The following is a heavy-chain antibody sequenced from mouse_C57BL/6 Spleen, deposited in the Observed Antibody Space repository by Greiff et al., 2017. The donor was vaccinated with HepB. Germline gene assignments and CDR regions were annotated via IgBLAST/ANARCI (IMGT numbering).Heavy chain of an antibody. J-gene: IGHJ1*03. CDR2: IWRGGST. D-gene: IGHD1-1*01. CDR3: AKNSPNDYYGSSSWYFDV. Sequence: QVQLQQSGPGLVQPSQILSITCTVSGFSLTSYGLHWVRQSPGKGLEWLGVIWRGGSTDYNAAFMSRLSITKDNSKSQVFFKMNSLQADDTAIYYCAKNSPNDYYGSSSWYFDVWGTGTTVTVSS. V-gene: IGHV2-5*01. CDR1: GFSLTSYG.